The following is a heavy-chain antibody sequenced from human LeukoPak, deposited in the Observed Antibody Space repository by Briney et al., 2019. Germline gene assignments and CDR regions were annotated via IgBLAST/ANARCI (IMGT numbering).Heavy chain of an antibody. CDR3: ANPRGRHYYYCMDY. CDR2: ISYDGSNK. CDR1: GFTFSSYG. Sequence: GGSLRLSCAASGFTFSSYGMHWVRQAPGKGLEWVAVISYDGSNKYYADSVKGRFTISTDNSKNTLYLQMNSLRAEDTAVYYCANPRGRHYYYCMDYWGKGTTVTVSS. V-gene: IGHV3-30*18. J-gene: IGHJ6*03.